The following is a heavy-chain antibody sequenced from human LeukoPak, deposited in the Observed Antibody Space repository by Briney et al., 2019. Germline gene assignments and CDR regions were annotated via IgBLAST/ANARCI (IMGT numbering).Heavy chain of an antibody. D-gene: IGHD3-3*01. CDR1: GYTFTGYY. J-gene: IGHJ4*02. CDR3: ARDSNLWSGYYFYY. V-gene: IGHV1-2*02. CDR2: INPNSGGT. Sequence: ASVKVSCKASGYTFTGYYMHWVRQAPGQGLEWMGWINPNSGGTNYAQKFQGRVTMTRDTSISTAYMELSRLRSDDTAVYFCARDSNLWSGYYFYYWGQGTLVTVSS.